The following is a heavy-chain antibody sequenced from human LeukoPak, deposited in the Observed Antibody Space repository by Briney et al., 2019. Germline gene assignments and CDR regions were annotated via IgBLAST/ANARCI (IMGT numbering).Heavy chain of an antibody. Sequence: SVKVSCKASGGTFSSYAISWVRQAPGQGLEWMGRIIPILGIANYAQKLQGRVTITADKSTSTAYMELSSLRSEDTAVYYCAGGDFRPPDYYFDYWGQGTLVTVSS. D-gene: IGHD3-16*01. CDR1: GGTFSSYA. CDR2: IIPILGIA. J-gene: IGHJ4*02. V-gene: IGHV1-69*04. CDR3: AGGDFRPPDYYFDY.